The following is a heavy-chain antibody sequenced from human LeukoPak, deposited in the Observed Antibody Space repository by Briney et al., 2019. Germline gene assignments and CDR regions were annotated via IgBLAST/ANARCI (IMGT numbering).Heavy chain of an antibody. D-gene: IGHD5-18*01. CDR3: AGGSADTAMVLLY. CDR2: INPNSGGT. Sequence: ASVKVSCTASGYTFTGYYMHWVRQAPGPGLEWMGWINPNSGGTNYAQKFQGRVTMTRDTSISTAYMELSRLRSDDTAVYYCAGGSADTAMVLLYWGQGTLVTVSS. V-gene: IGHV1-2*02. J-gene: IGHJ4*02. CDR1: GYTFTGYY.